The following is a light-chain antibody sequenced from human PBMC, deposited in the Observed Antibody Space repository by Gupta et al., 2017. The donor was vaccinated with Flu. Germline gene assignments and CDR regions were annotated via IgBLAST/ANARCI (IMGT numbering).Light chain of an antibody. V-gene: IGKV3-15*01. CDR1: QSVSSN. J-gene: IGKJ1*01. CDR2: GAS. Sequence: EIVMTQSPANLSVSPGERATLSCRASQSVSSNLAWYQQKPGQAPRLLTYGASTRATGIPARFSGSGSGTEFTLTISSLQSEDFAVYYCQQYNNWPWTFGQGTKVEIK. CDR3: QQYNNWPWT.